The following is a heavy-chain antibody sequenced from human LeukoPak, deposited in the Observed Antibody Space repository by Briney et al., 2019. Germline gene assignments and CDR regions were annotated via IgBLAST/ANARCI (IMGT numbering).Heavy chain of an antibody. CDR1: GGSISSYY. Sequence: SETLSLTCTVSGGSISSYYWSWIRQPPGKGLEWIGYIYYSGSTNYNPSLKSRVTISVDTSKNQFSLKLGSVTAADTAVYYCARGSDSGYDKIENWFDPWGQGTLVTVSS. D-gene: IGHD5-12*01. CDR3: ARGSDSGYDKIENWFDP. V-gene: IGHV4-59*01. CDR2: IYYSGST. J-gene: IGHJ5*02.